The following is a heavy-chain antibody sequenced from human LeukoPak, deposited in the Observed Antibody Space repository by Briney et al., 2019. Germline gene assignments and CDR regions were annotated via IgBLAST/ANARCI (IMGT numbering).Heavy chain of an antibody. V-gene: IGHV3-66*01. Sequence: GGSLRISCAASGFTVISNYMTWVRQAPGKGLEWVSVISSGGSTYYADSVKGRFTISRDNSKNTLYLQMNSLRADDTAVYYCARASPADYYGMDVWGQGTTVTVSS. D-gene: IGHD6-6*01. CDR2: ISSGGST. CDR3: ARASPADYYGMDV. J-gene: IGHJ6*02. CDR1: GFTVISNY.